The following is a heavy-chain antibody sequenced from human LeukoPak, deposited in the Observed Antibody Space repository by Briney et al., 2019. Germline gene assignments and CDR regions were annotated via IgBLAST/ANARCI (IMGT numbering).Heavy chain of an antibody. V-gene: IGHV4-59*01. J-gene: IGHJ4*02. CDR3: ARAPDSYYFDY. CDR1: GGSISSYY. CDR2: IYYSGST. Sequence: SETLSLICTVSGGSISSYYWSWIRQPPGKGLEWIGYIYYSGSTNYNPSLKSRVTISVDTSKNQFSLKLSSVTAADTAVYYCARAPDSYYFDYWGQGTLVTVSS.